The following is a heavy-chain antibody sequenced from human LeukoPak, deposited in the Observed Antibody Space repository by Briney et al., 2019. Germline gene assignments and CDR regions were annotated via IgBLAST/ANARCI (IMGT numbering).Heavy chain of an antibody. Sequence: SETLSLTCTVSGGSIINYYWSWMRQPPGKGLEWIGYVHYSGSTKYNPSLKSRLTISVDTSNNHFSLRLSSVTAADTAVYFCARVHPDGYSAYWGQGILVTVSS. CDR2: VHYSGST. CDR3: ARVHPDGYSAY. V-gene: IGHV4-59*01. J-gene: IGHJ4*02. D-gene: IGHD5-24*01. CDR1: GGSIINYY.